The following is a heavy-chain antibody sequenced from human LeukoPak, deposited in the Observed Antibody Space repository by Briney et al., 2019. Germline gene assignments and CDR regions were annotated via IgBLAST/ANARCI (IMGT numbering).Heavy chain of an antibody. CDR2: IIPILGIA. CDR3: ARDFPQGDSNPYYYGMDV. V-gene: IGHV1-69*04. D-gene: IGHD4-11*01. Sequence: SVKVSCKASGGTFSSYAISWVRQAPGQGLEWMGRIIPILGIANYAQKFQGRVTITADKSTSTAYMELSSLRSEDTAVYYCARDFPQGDSNPYYYGMDVWGQGTTVTVSS. J-gene: IGHJ6*02. CDR1: GGTFSSYA.